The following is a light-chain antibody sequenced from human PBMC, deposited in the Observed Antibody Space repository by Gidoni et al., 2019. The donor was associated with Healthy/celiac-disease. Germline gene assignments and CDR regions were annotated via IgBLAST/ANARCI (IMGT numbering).Light chain of an antibody. CDR1: QSVSSSY. J-gene: IGKJ2*01. V-gene: IGKV3-20*01. CDR2: GAS. CDR3: QQYGSSPPYT. Sequence: EIVLTQSPGTLSLSPGERATLSCRASQSVSSSYLAWYHQKPGQAPRLLISGASSRATGIPDRFSGSGSGTDFTLTISRLEPEDFAVYYCQQYGSSPPYTFGQGTKLEIK.